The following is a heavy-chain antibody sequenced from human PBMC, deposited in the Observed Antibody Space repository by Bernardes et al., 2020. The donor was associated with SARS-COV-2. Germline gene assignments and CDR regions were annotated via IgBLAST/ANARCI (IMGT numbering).Heavy chain of an antibody. D-gene: IGHD1-26*01. CDR1: GFTFDDYA. J-gene: IGHJ6*02. CDR2: ISWNSGSI. V-gene: IGHV3-9*01. Sequence: GGSLRLSCAASGFTFDDYAMHWVRQAPGKGLEWVSGISWNSGSIGYADSVKGRFTISRDNAKNSLYLQMNSLRAEDTALYYCAKGMGATTHYYYYGMDVWGQGTTVTVSS. CDR3: AKGMGATTHYYYYGMDV.